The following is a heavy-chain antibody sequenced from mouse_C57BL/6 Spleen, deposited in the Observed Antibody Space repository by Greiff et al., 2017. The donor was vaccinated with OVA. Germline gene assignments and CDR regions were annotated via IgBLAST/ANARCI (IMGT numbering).Heavy chain of an antibody. D-gene: IGHD2-12*01. CDR2: INPNYGTT. Sequence: VQLQQSGPELVKPGASVKISCKASGYSFTDYNMNWVKQSNGKSLEWIGVINPNYGTTSYNQKFKGKATVTVDKSSSTAYMQLNSLTSEDSAVYYCARSGCSSNDEGQMSAMDYWGEGTSVTVSS. CDR3: ARSGCSSNDEGQMSAMDY. V-gene: IGHV1-39*01. CDR1: GYSFTDYN. J-gene: IGHJ4*01.